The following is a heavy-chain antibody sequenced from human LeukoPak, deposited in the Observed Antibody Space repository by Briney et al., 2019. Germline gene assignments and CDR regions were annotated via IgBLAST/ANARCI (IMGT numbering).Heavy chain of an antibody. J-gene: IGHJ6*03. CDR2: IYYSGST. Sequence: SETLSLTCTVSGGSISSSSYYWGWIRQPPGKGLEWIGSIYYSGSTYYNPSLKSRVTISVDTSKNQFSLKLSSVTAADTAVYYCARHGISRVYYYYYYVDVWGKGTTVTVSS. D-gene: IGHD1-26*01. CDR1: GGSISSSSYY. V-gene: IGHV4-39*01. CDR3: ARHGISRVYYYYYYVDV.